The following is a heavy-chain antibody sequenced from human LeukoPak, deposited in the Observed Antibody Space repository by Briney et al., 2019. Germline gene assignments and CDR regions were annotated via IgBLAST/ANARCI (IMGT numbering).Heavy chain of an antibody. CDR3: ARVELGYSYGAYFDY. Sequence: PSETLSLTCAVSGGSIGSGGYSWSWIRQPPGKGLEWIGYIYHSGSTYYNPSLKSRVTISVDRSKNQFSLKLSSVTAADTAVYYCARVELGYSYGAYFDYWGQGTLVTVSS. J-gene: IGHJ4*02. V-gene: IGHV4-30-2*01. D-gene: IGHD5-18*01. CDR1: GGSIGSGGYS. CDR2: IYHSGST.